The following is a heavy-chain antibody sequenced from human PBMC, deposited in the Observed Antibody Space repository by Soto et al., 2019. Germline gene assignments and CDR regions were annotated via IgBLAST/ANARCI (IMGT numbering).Heavy chain of an antibody. CDR1: GYSFTSYW. D-gene: IGHD4-17*01. CDR3: ARNRHEYGDYVRNYYYGMDV. V-gene: IGHV5-51*01. CDR2: IYPGDSDT. Sequence: GESLKISCKGSGYSFTSYWIGWVRQMPGKGLEWMGIIYPGDSDTRYSPSFQGQATISADKSISTAYLQWSSLKASDTAMYYCARNRHEYGDYVRNYYYGMDVWGQGTTVTVSS. J-gene: IGHJ6*02.